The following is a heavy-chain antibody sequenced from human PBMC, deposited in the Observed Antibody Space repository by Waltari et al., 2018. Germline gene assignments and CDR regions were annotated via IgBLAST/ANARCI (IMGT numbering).Heavy chain of an antibody. CDR3: ARESEDITIFGVVIDDYYYYGMDV. D-gene: IGHD3-3*01. V-gene: IGHV3-30*01. J-gene: IGHJ6*02. CDR1: GFTFSSYA. Sequence: QVQLVESGGGVVQPGRSLRLSCAASGFTFSSYAMHWVRQAPGKGLAWVAVISYDGSNKYYADSVKGRFTISRDNSKNTLYLQMNSLRAEDTAVYYCARESEDITIFGVVIDDYYYYGMDVWGQGTTVTVSS. CDR2: ISYDGSNK.